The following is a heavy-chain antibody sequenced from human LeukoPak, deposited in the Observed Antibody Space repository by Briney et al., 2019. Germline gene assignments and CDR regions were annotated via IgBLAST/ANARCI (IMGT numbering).Heavy chain of an antibody. D-gene: IGHD2-2*01. Sequence: SETLSLTCTVSGYSISSGYYWGWIRQPPGKGLEWIGSIYHSGSTYYNPSPKSRVTISVDTSKNQFSLKLSSVTAADTAVYYCARDRRNQLPFDYWGQGTLVTVSS. CDR1: GYSISSGYY. CDR3: ARDRRNQLPFDY. CDR2: IYHSGST. V-gene: IGHV4-38-2*02. J-gene: IGHJ4*02.